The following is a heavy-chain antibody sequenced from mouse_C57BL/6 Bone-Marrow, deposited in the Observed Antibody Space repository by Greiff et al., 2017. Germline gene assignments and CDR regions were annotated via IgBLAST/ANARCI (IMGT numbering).Heavy chain of an antibody. CDR3: ARNSYFDY. Sequence: VQLQQPGAELVRPGSSVKLSCKASGYTFTSYWMDWVKQSPGQGLEWIGNIYPSDSETHYNQKFKDKATLTVDKSSSTAYMQLSSLTSEDSAVYYCARNSYFDYWGQGTTLTVSS. J-gene: IGHJ2*01. V-gene: IGHV1-61*01. CDR1: GYTFTSYW. CDR2: IYPSDSET.